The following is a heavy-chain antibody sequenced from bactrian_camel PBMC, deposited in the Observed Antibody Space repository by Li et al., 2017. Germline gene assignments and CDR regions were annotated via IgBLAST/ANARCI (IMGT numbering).Heavy chain of an antibody. CDR2: MDFGRRGT. Sequence: VQLVESGGGSVQTGGSLRLSCAGSGFSSSYSSKCMGWFRQVPGKEREEVAVMDFGRRGTYYADSVKDRFTISQDNTENTVYLQMNSLQPEDTAMYYCAAGDPFWRRCTVVPADFGYWGQGTQVTVS. D-gene: IGHD6*01. J-gene: IGHJ6*01. CDR3: AAGDPFWRRCTVVPADFGY. V-gene: IGHV3S54*01. CDR1: GFSSSYSSKC.